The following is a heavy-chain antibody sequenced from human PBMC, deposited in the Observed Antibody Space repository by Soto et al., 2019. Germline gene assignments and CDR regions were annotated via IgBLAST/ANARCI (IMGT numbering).Heavy chain of an antibody. CDR1: GFTFSSYA. D-gene: IGHD3-10*01. CDR2: ISYDGSNK. V-gene: IGHV3-30-3*01. CDR3: ARXRPTFSYYYGSGSFPDY. J-gene: IGHJ4*02. Sequence: GGSLRLSCAASGFTFSSYAMHWVRQAPGKGLEWVAVISYDGSNKYYADSVKGRFTISRDNSKNTLYLQMNSLRAEDTAVYYCARXRPTFSYYYGSGSFPDYWGQGTLVTVSS.